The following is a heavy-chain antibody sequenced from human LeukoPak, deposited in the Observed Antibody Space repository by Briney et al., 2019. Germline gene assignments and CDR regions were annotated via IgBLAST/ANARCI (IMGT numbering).Heavy chain of an antibody. CDR3: VEGGIAPLNWFDP. Sequence: GASVKVSCKASGYTFTGYYMHWVRQAPGQGLEWMGGIIPMFNTTKYAQKFQGRVTITADKSTSTAYMELSSLRSEDTAVYYCVEGGIAPLNWFDPWGQGTLVTVSS. CDR1: GYTFTGYY. V-gene: IGHV1-69*06. J-gene: IGHJ5*02. CDR2: IIPMFNTT. D-gene: IGHD6-13*01.